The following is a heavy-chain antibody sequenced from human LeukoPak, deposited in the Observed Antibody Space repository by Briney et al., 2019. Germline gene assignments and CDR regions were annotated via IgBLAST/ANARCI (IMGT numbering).Heavy chain of an antibody. CDR3: ATSRGYSSSGTIDY. J-gene: IGHJ4*02. D-gene: IGHD6-13*01. Sequence: GSLRLSCAASRFTFSNYGVNWVRQAPGKGLEWVSYINSRSSTIYYADSVRGRFTISRDNAKNSLYLQMNSLRAEDTALYYCATSRGYSSSGTIDYWGQGTLVTVSS. CDR2: INSRSSTI. CDR1: RFTFSNYG. V-gene: IGHV3-48*04.